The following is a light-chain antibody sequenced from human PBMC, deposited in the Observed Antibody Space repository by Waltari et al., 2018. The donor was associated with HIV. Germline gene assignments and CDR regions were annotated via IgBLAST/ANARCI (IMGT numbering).Light chain of an antibody. CDR3: CSYVGGDTWV. Sequence: QSALTQPASVSGSPGQSITISCTGTRSAFETYNLVSWYQKHPGKAPKLLLYEVMKRPSGVSTRFSGSMSANTASLTISGLQAEDEADYYCCSYVGGDTWVFGGGTKLTVL. CDR1: RSAFETYNL. V-gene: IGLV2-23*02. J-gene: IGLJ3*02. CDR2: EVM.